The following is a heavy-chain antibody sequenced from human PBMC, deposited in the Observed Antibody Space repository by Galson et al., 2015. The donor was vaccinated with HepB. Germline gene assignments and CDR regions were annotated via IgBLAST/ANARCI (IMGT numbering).Heavy chain of an antibody. D-gene: IGHD2-2*01. J-gene: IGHJ6*02. CDR3: ARDQYQLLPYYYYYGMDV. CDR2: ISSSSTI. Sequence: LRLSCAASGFTFSSYSMNWVRQAPGKGLEWVSYISSSSTIYYADSVKGRFTISRDNAKNSLYLQMNSLRAEDTAAYYCARDQYQLLPYYYYYGMDVWGQGTTVTVSS. CDR1: GFTFSSYS. V-gene: IGHV3-48*04.